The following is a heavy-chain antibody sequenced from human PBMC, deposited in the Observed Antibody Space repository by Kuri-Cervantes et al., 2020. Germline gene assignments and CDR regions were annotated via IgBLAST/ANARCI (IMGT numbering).Heavy chain of an antibody. J-gene: IGHJ4*02. CDR3: ARGAKDVDIVATPLF. Sequence: GSLRLSCAVYGGSFSGYYWSWIRQPPGKGLEWIGEINHSGSTNYNPSLKSRVTISVDTSKNQFSLKLSSVTAADTAVYYCARGAKDVDIVATPLFWGQGTLVTVSS. D-gene: IGHD5-12*01. V-gene: IGHV4-34*01. CDR1: GGSFSGYY. CDR2: INHSGST.